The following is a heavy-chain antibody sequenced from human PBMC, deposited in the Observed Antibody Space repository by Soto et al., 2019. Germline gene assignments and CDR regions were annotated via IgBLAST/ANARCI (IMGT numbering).Heavy chain of an antibody. V-gene: IGHV3-23*01. Sequence: EVQLLESGGGLVQPGGSLRLSCAASGFTFSSYAMSWVRQAPGKGLEWVSAISGSGGSTYYADFVKGRFTISRDNSKNTLYLQMNSLRAEDTAVYYCARVSDSVSSSSLRLDYWGQGTLVTVSS. CDR3: ARVSDSVSSSSLRLDY. CDR1: GFTFSSYA. J-gene: IGHJ4*02. D-gene: IGHD6-6*01. CDR2: ISGSGGST.